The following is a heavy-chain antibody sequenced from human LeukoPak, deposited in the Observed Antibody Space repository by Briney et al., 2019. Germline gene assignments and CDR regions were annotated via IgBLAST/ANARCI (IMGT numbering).Heavy chain of an antibody. CDR2: IVVGSGDT. Sequence: ASVKVSCKASGFTFTTSAVQWVRQARGQRLEWIGWIVVGSGDTNYAQKFQERVTITRDMSTSTAYMELSSLRSEDTAVYYCAARTSIAVAGTPYYYYYYGMDVWGKGTTVTVSS. V-gene: IGHV1-58*01. D-gene: IGHD6-19*01. CDR3: AARTSIAVAGTPYYYYYYGMDV. J-gene: IGHJ6*04. CDR1: GFTFTTSA.